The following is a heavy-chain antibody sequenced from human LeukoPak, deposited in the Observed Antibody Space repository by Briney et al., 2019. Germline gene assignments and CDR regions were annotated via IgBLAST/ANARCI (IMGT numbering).Heavy chain of an antibody. Sequence: SGGSLRLSCAASGFTFSSYAMHWVRQAPGKGLEWVAVISYDGSNKYYADSVKGRFTISRDNSKNTLYLQMNSLRAEDTAVYYCTRGGSHSYGYFFYYYYYMDVWGKGTTVTVSS. CDR3: TRGGSHSYGYFFYYYYYMDV. CDR2: ISYDGSNK. CDR1: GFTFSSYA. V-gene: IGHV3-30*04. D-gene: IGHD5-18*01. J-gene: IGHJ6*03.